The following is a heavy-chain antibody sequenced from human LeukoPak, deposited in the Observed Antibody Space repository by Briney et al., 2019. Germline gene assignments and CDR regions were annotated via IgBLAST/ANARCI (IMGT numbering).Heavy chain of an antibody. V-gene: IGHV4-39*01. D-gene: IGHD3-22*01. Sequence: SETLSLTCTASGGSTSSSSYYWAWIRQPPGKGLEWIGSLYYSGSSSYNPSLKSRLTISVDISKNQFSLRLSSVTAADTAVYYCAKSRNYYESRDAFDIWGQGTMVTVSS. CDR1: GGSTSSSSYY. CDR3: AKSRNYYESRDAFDI. CDR2: LYYSGSS. J-gene: IGHJ3*02.